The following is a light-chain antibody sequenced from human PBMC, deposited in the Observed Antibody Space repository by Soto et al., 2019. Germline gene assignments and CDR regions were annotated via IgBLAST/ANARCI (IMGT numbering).Light chain of an antibody. V-gene: IGKV3-20*01. CDR3: QQYGSSGT. Sequence: EMVLTRSPGTLSLSRLGIATLAFRASQSVSSSYLAWYQQKPGQAPRLLIYGASSRATGIPDRFSGSGSGTDFTLTISRLETEDFAVYYCQQYGSSGTFGQGTKVDIK. CDR2: GAS. CDR1: QSVSSSY. J-gene: IGKJ1*01.